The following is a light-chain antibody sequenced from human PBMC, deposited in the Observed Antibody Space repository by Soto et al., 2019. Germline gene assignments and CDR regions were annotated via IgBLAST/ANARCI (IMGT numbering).Light chain of an antibody. J-gene: IGKJ3*01. CDR1: QSVSSN. Sequence: EIVMTQSPATLSVSPGERATLSCRASQSVSSNLAWYQQKPGQAPRLLIYGASTRATGIPARFSGSGSGTEFTLTIRSLQSEDFAVYYCQQYNNWPPEITFGPGTKVDIK. V-gene: IGKV3-15*01. CDR3: QQYNNWPPEIT. CDR2: GAS.